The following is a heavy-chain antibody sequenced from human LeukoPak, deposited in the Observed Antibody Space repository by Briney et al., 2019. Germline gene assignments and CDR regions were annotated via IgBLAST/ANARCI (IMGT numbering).Heavy chain of an antibody. CDR2: ISGGSTYI. V-gene: IGHV3-21*01. Sequence: GGSLRLSCVASGFTFSSYSMNWVRQDPGRGLEWVSSISGGSTYIYSADSMKGRFTISRDNAKNSLYLQMNSLRAEDTAVYYCARGHQLLYSALKGNNYFDYWGQGTLVTVSS. J-gene: IGHJ4*02. D-gene: IGHD2-2*02. CDR3: ARGHQLLYSALKGNNYFDY. CDR1: GFTFSSYS.